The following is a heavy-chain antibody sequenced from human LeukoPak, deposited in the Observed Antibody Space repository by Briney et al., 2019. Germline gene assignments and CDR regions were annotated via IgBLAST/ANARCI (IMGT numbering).Heavy chain of an antibody. CDR2: INHSGST. CDR3: ARGHHSSSYVHYYYYYMDV. D-gene: IGHD6-6*01. J-gene: IGHJ6*03. CDR1: GGSFSGYY. Sequence: SETLSLTCAVYGGSFSGYYWSWIRQPPGKGLEWIGEINHSGSTNYNPSLKSRVTISVDTSKNQFSLKLSSVTAADTAVYYCARGHHSSSYVHYYYYYMDVWGKGTTVTVSS. V-gene: IGHV4-34*01.